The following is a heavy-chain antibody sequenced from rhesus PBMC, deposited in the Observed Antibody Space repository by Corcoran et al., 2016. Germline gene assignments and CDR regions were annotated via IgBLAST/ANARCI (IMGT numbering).Heavy chain of an antibody. CDR1: GGSLSSGYD. D-gene: IGHD6-31*01. CDR2: IYGSSGST. CDR3: ARDRSRGHDAFDF. Sequence: QVQLQESGPGVVKPSETLSLTCAVSGGSLSSGYDWSWIRARPGRGLAWIGYIYGSSGSTNYNPSLKNRVTISKDASKNQFSLKLSSVTAADTAVYYCARDRSRGHDAFDFWGQGLRVTVSS. V-gene: IGHV4-76*01. J-gene: IGHJ3*01.